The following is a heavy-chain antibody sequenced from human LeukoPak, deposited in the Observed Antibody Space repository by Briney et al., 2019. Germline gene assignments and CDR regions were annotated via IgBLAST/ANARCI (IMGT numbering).Heavy chain of an antibody. Sequence: TSETLSLTCTVSGGSISGYYWSWIRQPPGKGLEWIGYIYYSGTTNYNPSLKSRVTISVDKSKNQFSLKLSSVTAADTAVYYCAREGSRSISPVDYWGQGTLVTVSS. CDR2: IYYSGTT. V-gene: IGHV4-59*01. J-gene: IGHJ4*02. CDR3: AREGSRSISPVDY. CDR1: GGSISGYY. D-gene: IGHD1-26*01.